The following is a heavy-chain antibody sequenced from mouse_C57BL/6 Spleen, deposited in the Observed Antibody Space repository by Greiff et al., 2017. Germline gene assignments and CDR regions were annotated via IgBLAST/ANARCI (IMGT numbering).Heavy chain of an antibody. Sequence: SGTVLARPGASVKMSCKTSGSTFTSYWMHWVKQRPGQGLEWIGAMYPGNSDTSYNQKFKGKAKLTAVTSASTAYMELSSLTNEDSAVYYCTRRLYDYGDMDYWGQGTSVTVSS. CDR1: GSTFTSYW. J-gene: IGHJ4*01. V-gene: IGHV1-5*01. D-gene: IGHD2-4*01. CDR2: MYPGNSDT. CDR3: TRRLYDYGDMDY.